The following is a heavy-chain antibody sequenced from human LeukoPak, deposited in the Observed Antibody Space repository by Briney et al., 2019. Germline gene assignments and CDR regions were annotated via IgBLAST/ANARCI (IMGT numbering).Heavy chain of an antibody. V-gene: IGHV3-43D*04. J-gene: IGHJ6*03. Sequence: GGSLRLSCAASGFSFDDYAMHWVRQAPGKGLEWVSLISWDGGSTYYADSVKGRFTTSRDNSKNSLYLQMNSLRAEDTAVYYCAGASDFPPYYYYMDVWGRGTTVTISS. CDR1: GFSFDDYA. CDR2: ISWDGGST. CDR3: AGASDFPPYYYYMDV. D-gene: IGHD2/OR15-2a*01.